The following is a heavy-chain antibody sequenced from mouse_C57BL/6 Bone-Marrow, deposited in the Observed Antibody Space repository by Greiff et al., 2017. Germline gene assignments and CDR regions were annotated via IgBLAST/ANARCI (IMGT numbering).Heavy chain of an antibody. CDR1: GYTFTSYG. CDR2: IYPRSGNT. Sequence: QVQLQQSGAELARPGASVKLSCKASGYTFTSYGISWVKQRTGQGLEWIGEIYPRSGNTYYNEKFKGKATLTADKASSTAYMELRSLTSEDSAVYFCDYYGSSYFDYWGQGTTPTVSS. CDR3: DYYGSSYFDY. J-gene: IGHJ2*01. D-gene: IGHD1-1*01. V-gene: IGHV1-81*01.